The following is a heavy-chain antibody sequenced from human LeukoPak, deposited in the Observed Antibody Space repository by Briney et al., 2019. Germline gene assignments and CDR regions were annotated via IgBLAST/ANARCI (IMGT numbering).Heavy chain of an antibody. V-gene: IGHV4-59*01. Sequence: SETLSLTCSVAGGSISTYYWNWIRQTPGKGLEWIGHISYGNTDYNPSLKRRVTISVDTSKNQFSLKLTSVPAADTAVYYCARDKAHSYGRYFDPWGQGALVIVSS. D-gene: IGHD5-18*01. CDR2: ISYGNT. CDR3: ARDKAHSYGRYFDP. CDR1: GGSISTYY. J-gene: IGHJ5*02.